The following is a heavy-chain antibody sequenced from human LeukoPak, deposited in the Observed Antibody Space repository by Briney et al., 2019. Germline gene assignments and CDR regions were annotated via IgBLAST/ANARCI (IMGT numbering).Heavy chain of an antibody. V-gene: IGHV3-7*03. CDR2: IKQDGSEK. J-gene: IGHJ4*02. D-gene: IGHD2-2*01. Sequence: GGSLRLSCAASGFTFSGYWMSWVRQAPGKGLEWVANIKQDGSEKYYVDSVKGRFTISRDNAKNSLYLQMNSLRAEDTAVYYCARYPRARQDIVVVPAAMPFDYWGQGTLVTVSS. CDR3: ARYPRARQDIVVVPAAMPFDY. CDR1: GFTFSGYW.